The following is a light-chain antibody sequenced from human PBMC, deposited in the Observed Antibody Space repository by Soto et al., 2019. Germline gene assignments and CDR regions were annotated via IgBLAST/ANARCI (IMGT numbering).Light chain of an antibody. J-gene: IGLJ2*01. CDR3: SSYTTSNTLVI. CDR2: DVT. V-gene: IGLV2-14*01. CDR1: SSDVGGYNY. Sequence: QSALTQPASVSGSPGQSITISCTGTSSDVGGYNYVSWYQQHPGKTPKLIIYDVTYRPSGVSNRFSGSKSGNTASLTISGLQADDEADYYCSSYTTSNTLVIFGGGTKLTVL.